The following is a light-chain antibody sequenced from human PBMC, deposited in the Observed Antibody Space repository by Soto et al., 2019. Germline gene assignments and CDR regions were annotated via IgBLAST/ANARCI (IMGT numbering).Light chain of an antibody. J-gene: IGKJ4*01. CDR1: QSVSSSY. CDR3: QQYGSSPLT. Sequence: EIVLTQSPGTLCLSPGDRTTLSCRASQSVSSSYLAWYQQKPGQAPRLLIYGASSRATGIPDRFSGSGSGTDFTLTISRLEPEDFAVYYCQQYGSSPLTFGGGTMVDIK. V-gene: IGKV3-20*01. CDR2: GAS.